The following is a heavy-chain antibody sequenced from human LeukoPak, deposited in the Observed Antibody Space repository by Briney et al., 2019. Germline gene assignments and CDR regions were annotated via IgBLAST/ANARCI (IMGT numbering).Heavy chain of an antibody. CDR1: GGSISNYY. J-gene: IGHJ4*02. CDR2: SYKCGSP. D-gene: IGHD3-16*02. Sequence: SETLSLTCTVSGGSISNYYWTWIRHSPGKTLEWIGCSYKCGSPHYNPSPRSRVPISVDMSKSQFSLKLNSVTAPDPAVYYCARLIGLGEVSPYLDFWGQGRLVSVSS. CDR3: ARLIGLGEVSPYLDF. V-gene: IGHV4-59*01.